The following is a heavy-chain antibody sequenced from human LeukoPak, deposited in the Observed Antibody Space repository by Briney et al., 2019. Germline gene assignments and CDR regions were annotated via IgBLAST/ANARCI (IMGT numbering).Heavy chain of an antibody. Sequence: PSETLSLTCTVSGGSISGYYWSWIRQPPGKGLEWIGYIYYSGSTNYNPSLESRVTISVDTSKNQFSLRLSSVTAADTAVHYCARHKNSASNVFDVWGQGTMVTASS. CDR1: GGSISGYY. CDR3: ARHKNSASNVFDV. J-gene: IGHJ3*01. V-gene: IGHV4-59*08. D-gene: IGHD1-7*01. CDR2: IYYSGST.